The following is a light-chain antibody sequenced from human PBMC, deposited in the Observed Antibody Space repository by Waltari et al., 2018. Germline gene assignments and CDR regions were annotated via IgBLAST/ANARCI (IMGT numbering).Light chain of an antibody. CDR1: ETIKTN. V-gene: IGKV3-15*01. J-gene: IGKJ2*01. CDR2: DAS. Sequence: EIVVTQSPATLSVSPGEGATLSCRASETIKTNLAWYQQKPGQAPRLLIYDASTRATGIPARFSGSGSGTEFTLTISRLQSEDFAIYFCQQYNEWPPISTFGQGTNLEIK. CDR3: QQYNEWPPIST.